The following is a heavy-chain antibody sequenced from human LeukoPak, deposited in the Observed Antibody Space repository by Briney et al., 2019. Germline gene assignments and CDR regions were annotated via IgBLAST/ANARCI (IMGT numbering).Heavy chain of an antibody. CDR1: DDSITMYD. V-gene: IGHV4-59*13. Sequence: SETLSLTCSVSDDSITMYDWTWIRGPPGKGLEWIGYVDHTWSTNFNPSLNGRVSLFRDTTTTLFSLRLRSVTAADTAVYFCARGRVSSSTWYSTYYYYFYMHVWGKGTTVTVSS. J-gene: IGHJ6*03. CDR3: ARGRVSSSTWYSTYYYYFYMHV. D-gene: IGHD1-1*01. CDR2: VDHTWST.